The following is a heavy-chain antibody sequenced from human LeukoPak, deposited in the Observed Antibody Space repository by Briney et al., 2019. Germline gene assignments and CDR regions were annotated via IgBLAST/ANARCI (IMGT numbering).Heavy chain of an antibody. CDR3: ARGGEYRGFGDY. CDR1: GLTFSSYA. J-gene: IGHJ4*02. D-gene: IGHD5-18*01. V-gene: IGHV3-30-3*01. CDR2: ISYDGSNK. Sequence: GGSLRLSCAASGLTFSSYAMHWVRQAPGKGLEWVAVISYDGSNKYYADSVKGRFTISRDNSKNTLYLQMNSLRAEDTAVYYCARGGEYRGFGDYWGQGTLVTVSS.